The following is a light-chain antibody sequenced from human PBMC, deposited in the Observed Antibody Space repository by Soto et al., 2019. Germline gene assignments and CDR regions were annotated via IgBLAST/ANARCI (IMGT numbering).Light chain of an antibody. J-gene: IGKJ4*01. CDR1: QSVGSN. Sequence: VLTQSPASLSLSPGERATLSCRASQSVGSNLAWFQQKPGQPPRLLIFDASSRAAGIPARFSGSGSGTDFTLTISRLDPEDFAVYYCQQYGSSPLTFGGGTKVDIK. CDR2: DAS. CDR3: QQYGSSPLT. V-gene: IGKV3-20*01.